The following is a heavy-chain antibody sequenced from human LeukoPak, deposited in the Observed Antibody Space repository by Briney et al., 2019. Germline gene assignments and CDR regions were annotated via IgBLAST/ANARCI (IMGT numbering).Heavy chain of an antibody. Sequence: GASVKVSCKASGYTFTDYYMHWVRQAPGQGFEWMGWINPNSGGTNYAQKFQGRVTMTRDTSISTAYMELSRLRSDDTAVYYCARVGWSRIAVAGPHYYGMDVWGQGTTVTVSS. CDR3: ARVGWSRIAVAGPHYYGMDV. V-gene: IGHV1-2*02. CDR1: GYTFTDYY. D-gene: IGHD6-19*01. J-gene: IGHJ6*02. CDR2: INPNSGGT.